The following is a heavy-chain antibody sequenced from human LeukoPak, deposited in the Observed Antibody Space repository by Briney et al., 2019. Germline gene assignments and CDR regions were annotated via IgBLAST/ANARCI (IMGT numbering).Heavy chain of an antibody. J-gene: IGHJ6*03. D-gene: IGHD3-3*01. CDR1: GFTFSSYS. CDR3: ASNDFWSRYLPEYYYYYYMDV. Sequence: GGSLRLSCAASGFTFSSYSMNWVRQAPGKGLEWVSSISSSSSYMYYADSVKGRFTISRDNAKNSLYLQMNSLRAEDTAVYYCASNDFWSRYLPEYYYYYYMDVWGKGTTVTVSS. CDR2: ISSSSSYM. V-gene: IGHV3-21*01.